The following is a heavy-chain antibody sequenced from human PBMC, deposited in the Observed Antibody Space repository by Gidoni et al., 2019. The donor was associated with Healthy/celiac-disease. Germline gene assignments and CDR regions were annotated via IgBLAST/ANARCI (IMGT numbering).Heavy chain of an antibody. CDR2: ISSSSSYI. V-gene: IGHV3-21*01. D-gene: IGHD2-15*01. CDR1: GFTFSSYS. Sequence: EVQLVESGGGLVKPGGSLRLSCADSGFTFSSYSMNWVRQAPGKGLEWVSSISSSSSYIYYADSVKGRFTISRDNAKNSLYLQMNSLRAEYTAVYYCARDRRLIEAYCSGGSCYSGLYYGMDVWGQGTTVTVSS. CDR3: ARDRRLIEAYCSGGSCYSGLYYGMDV. J-gene: IGHJ6*02.